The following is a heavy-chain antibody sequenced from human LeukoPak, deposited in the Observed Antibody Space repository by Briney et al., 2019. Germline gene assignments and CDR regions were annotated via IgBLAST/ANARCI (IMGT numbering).Heavy chain of an antibody. Sequence: SETLSLTCTVSGGSISSSSYYWGWIRQPPGKGLEWIGSIYYSGSTYYNPSLKSRVTITVDTSKNQFSLKLSSVTAADTAVYYCASLTTVTSYYYYGMDVWGQGTTVTVSS. CDR1: GGSISSSSYY. CDR3: ASLTTVTSYYYYGMDV. CDR2: IYYSGST. D-gene: IGHD4-11*01. V-gene: IGHV4-39*01. J-gene: IGHJ6*02.